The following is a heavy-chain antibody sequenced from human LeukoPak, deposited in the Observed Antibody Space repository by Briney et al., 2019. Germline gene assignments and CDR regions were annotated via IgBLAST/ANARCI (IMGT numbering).Heavy chain of an antibody. D-gene: IGHD1-26*01. CDR3: ARGGTSGSLIY. V-gene: IGHV3-74*01. CDR2: INSDGGST. CDR1: GFTFSNYW. J-gene: IGHJ4*02. Sequence: GGSLRLSCAASGFTFSNYWMHWIRQDPLKGLVWVSRINSDGGSTGYADSVKGRFTISRDNAKNTLYLQMNSLRAEDTALYYCARGGTSGSLIYWGQGTLVTVSS.